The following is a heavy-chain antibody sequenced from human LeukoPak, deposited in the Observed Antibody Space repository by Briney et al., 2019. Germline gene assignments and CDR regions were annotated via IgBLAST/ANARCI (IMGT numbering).Heavy chain of an antibody. CDR2: IYYSGCT. Sequence: SETLSLTCTVSGGSISSYYWSWIRQPPGKGLEWIGYIYYSGCTNYNPSLKSRVTISVDTSKNQFSLKLSSVTAADTAVYYCARIHDYGDYYFDYWGQGTLVTVSS. CDR1: GGSISSYY. D-gene: IGHD4-17*01. J-gene: IGHJ4*02. CDR3: ARIHDYGDYYFDY. V-gene: IGHV4-59*01.